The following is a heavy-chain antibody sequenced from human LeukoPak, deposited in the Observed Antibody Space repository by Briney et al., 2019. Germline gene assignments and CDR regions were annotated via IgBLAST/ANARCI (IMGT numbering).Heavy chain of an antibody. CDR3: AKTGPGVDAFDI. V-gene: IGHV3-9*01. CDR1: GFTFDDYA. J-gene: IGHJ3*02. Sequence: PGRSLRLSCAASGFTFDDYAMHWVRQAPGKGLEWVSGISWNSGSIGYADSVKGRFTISRDNAKNSLYLQMNSLRAEDTALYYCAKTGPGVDAFDIWGQGTMVTVS. CDR2: ISWNSGSI. D-gene: IGHD3-10*01.